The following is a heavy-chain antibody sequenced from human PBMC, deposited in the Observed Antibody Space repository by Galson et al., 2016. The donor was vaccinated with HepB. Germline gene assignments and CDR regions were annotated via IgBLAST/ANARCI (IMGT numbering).Heavy chain of an antibody. D-gene: IGHD1-26*01. J-gene: IGHJ4*02. V-gene: IGHV1-18*01. CDR2: NSAHNGHT. CDR1: GYTLINYA. CDR3: ARTAKWELLGFFDY. Sequence: SVKVSCKASGYTLINYAITWVRQAPGQGLEWVGWNSAHNGHTEFGQKVQGRVTMTIDTSTSTAYMELRSLTADDTGVYYCARTAKWELLGFFDYWGQGVPLTVSS.